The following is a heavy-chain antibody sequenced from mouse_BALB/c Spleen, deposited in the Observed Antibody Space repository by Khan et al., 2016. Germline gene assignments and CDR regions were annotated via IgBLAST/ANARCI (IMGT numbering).Heavy chain of an antibody. CDR2: ISDGGSYT. CDR3: TRGSGWYFDV. V-gene: IGHV5-4*02. CDR1: GFTFSDYY. J-gene: IGHJ1*01. Sequence: EVKLVESGGGLVKPGGSLKLSCAASGFTFSDYYMYWVRQTPEKRLEWVATISDGGSYTYYPDTVKGRFTISRDNAKNNLYLQMSSLKSEDTAMYYCTRGSGWYFDVWGAGTTVTVSS.